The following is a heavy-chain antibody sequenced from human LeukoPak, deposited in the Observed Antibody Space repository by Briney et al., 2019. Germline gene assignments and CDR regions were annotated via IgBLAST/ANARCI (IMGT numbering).Heavy chain of an antibody. Sequence: SETLSLTCTVSGYSISSGYYWGWIRQPPGKGLEWIGSIYHSGSTYYNPSLKSRVTISVDTSKNQFSLKLSSVTAADTAVYYCARATYYYDSSGYYYWFSAFDIWGQGTMVTVSS. CDR2: IYHSGST. CDR1: GYSISSGYY. J-gene: IGHJ3*02. CDR3: ARATYYYDSSGYYYWFSAFDI. V-gene: IGHV4-38-2*02. D-gene: IGHD3-22*01.